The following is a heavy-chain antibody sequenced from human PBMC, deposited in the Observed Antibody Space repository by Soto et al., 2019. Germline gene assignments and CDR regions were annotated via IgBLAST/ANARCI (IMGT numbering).Heavy chain of an antibody. CDR3: ARRSSGYVANWFDP. CDR2: IYYSGST. CDR1: GGSISSGGYY. D-gene: IGHD6-6*01. J-gene: IGHJ5*02. Sequence: SETLSLTCTVSGGSISSGGYYWSWIRQHPGKGLEWIGYIYYSGSTYYNPSLKSRVTISVDTSKDQFSLKLSSVTAADTAVYYCARRSSGYVANWFDPWGQGTLVTVSS. V-gene: IGHV4-31*03.